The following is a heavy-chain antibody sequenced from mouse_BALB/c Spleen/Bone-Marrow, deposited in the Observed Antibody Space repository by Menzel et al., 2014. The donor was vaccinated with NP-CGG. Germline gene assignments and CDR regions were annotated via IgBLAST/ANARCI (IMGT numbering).Heavy chain of an antibody. V-gene: IGHV1-80*01. CDR2: IYPGDGDT. CDR1: GYAFSSYW. Sequence: VQLQQPGAELVRPGSSVKISCKASGYAFSSYWMNWVKQRPGQGLEWIGQIYPGDGDTNYNGKFKGKATLTADKSSSTAYMQLSSLTSEDSAVYFCARWITTVVAPYVMDYWGQGTSVTVSS. D-gene: IGHD1-1*01. CDR3: ARWITTVVAPYVMDY. J-gene: IGHJ4*01.